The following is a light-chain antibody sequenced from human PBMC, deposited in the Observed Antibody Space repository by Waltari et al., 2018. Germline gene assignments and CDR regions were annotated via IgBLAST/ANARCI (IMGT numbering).Light chain of an antibody. J-gene: IGLJ2*01. CDR1: SSDVGNYKR. Sequence: QSALTQTASVSGSPGQSITIPCTGTSSDVGNYKRVSWYQQHPGKAPKLMIYAVSKRPAGVSDRFSGSKSGDMASLTISGLQPEDEAEYFCSSYAGSSKGVFGGGTKVTVL. CDR2: AVS. CDR3: SSYAGSSKGV. V-gene: IGLV2-23*02.